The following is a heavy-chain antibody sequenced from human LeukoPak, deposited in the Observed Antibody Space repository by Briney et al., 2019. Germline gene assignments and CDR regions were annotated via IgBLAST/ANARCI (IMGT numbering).Heavy chain of an antibody. V-gene: IGHV3-74*01. CDR3: ARVRDDGDPNNGFDV. CDR2: MNTDGSHT. CDR1: GFSLSNYW. Sequence: GGSLRLSCAASGFSLSNYWMHWVRQAPGKGLVWLSRMNTDGSHTIYADSVKGRLTISRDNAKNTLYLQMNSLRAEDTAVYYCARVRDDGDPNNGFDVWGQGTLVPVSS. J-gene: IGHJ3*01. D-gene: IGHD4-17*01.